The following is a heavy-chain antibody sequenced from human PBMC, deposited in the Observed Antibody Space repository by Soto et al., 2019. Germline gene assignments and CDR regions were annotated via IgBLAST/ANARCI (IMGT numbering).Heavy chain of an antibody. J-gene: IGHJ6*03. V-gene: IGHV4-34*01. CDR3: ARVPYCSGGSCYSYYYYYYMDV. D-gene: IGHD2-15*01. Sequence: QVQLQQWGAGLLKPSETLSLTCAVYGGSFSGYYWSWIRQPPGKGLEWIGEINHSGSTNYNPSLKSRVTISVDTSKNQFSLKLSSVTAADTAVYYCARVPYCSGGSCYSYYYYYYMDVWGKGTTVTVSS. CDR1: GGSFSGYY. CDR2: INHSGST.